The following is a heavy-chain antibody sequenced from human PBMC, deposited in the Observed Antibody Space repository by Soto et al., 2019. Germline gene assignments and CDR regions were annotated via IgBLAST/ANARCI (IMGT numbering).Heavy chain of an antibody. D-gene: IGHD3-3*01. CDR1: GFTFSSYA. J-gene: IGHJ4*02. CDR3: AKDKVTIFGVAQGPFDY. V-gene: IGHV3-23*01. CDR2: ISGSGGST. Sequence: PGGSLRLSCAASGFTFSSYAMSWVRQAPGKGLEWVSAISGSGGSTYYADSVKGRFTTSRDNSKNTLYLQMNSLRAEDTAVYYCAKDKVTIFGVAQGPFDYWGQGTLVTVSS.